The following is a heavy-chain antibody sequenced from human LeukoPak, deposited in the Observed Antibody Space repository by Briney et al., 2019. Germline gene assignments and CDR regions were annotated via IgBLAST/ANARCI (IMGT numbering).Heavy chain of an antibody. V-gene: IGHV1-8*01. CDR2: MNPYSGST. Sequence: SVKVSCKASGYTFNYYDINWVRQASGQGREWMGWMNPYSGSTGSAQKFQGRVTMTRNISIGTAYMEMSSLTSEDAAVYYCAILSSHYGDYKVDPWGQGTLVTVSS. CDR1: GYTFNYYD. CDR3: AILSSHYGDYKVDP. D-gene: IGHD4-17*01. J-gene: IGHJ5*02.